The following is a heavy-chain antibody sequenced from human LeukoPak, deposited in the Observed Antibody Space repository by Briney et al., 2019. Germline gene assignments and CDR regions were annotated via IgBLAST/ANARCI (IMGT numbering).Heavy chain of an antibody. CDR3: ARAGDYYVSGSYLGY. D-gene: IGHD3-10*01. CDR1: GGSFSGYY. CDR2: INHSGST. V-gene: IGHV4-34*01. Sequence: SETLSLTCAVYGGSFSGYYWSWIRQPPGKGLEWIGEINHSGSTNYNPSLKSRVTISVDTSKNQFSLKLSSVTAADAAVYYCARAGDYYVSGSYLGYWGQGTLVTVSS. J-gene: IGHJ4*02.